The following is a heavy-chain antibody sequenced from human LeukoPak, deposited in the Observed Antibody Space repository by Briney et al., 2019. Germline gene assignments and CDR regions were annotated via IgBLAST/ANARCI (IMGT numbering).Heavy chain of an antibody. CDR3: ARERWGDAFDI. D-gene: IGHD3-16*01. V-gene: IGHV3-48*03. CDR1: GFTFSSYE. CDR2: ISSSGSTI. J-gene: IGHJ3*02. Sequence: AGGSLRLSCAASGFTFSSYEMNWVRQAPGKGLEWVSYISSSGSTIYYADSVKGRFTISRDNAKNTMYLQMNSLRVEDTAVYYCARERWGDAFDIWGQGTMVTVSS.